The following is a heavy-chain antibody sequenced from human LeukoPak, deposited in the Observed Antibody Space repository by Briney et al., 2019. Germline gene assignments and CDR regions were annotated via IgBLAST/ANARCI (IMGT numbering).Heavy chain of an antibody. CDR1: GGSISSGGYY. J-gene: IGHJ5*02. CDR2: IYHSGST. D-gene: IGHD2-15*01. CDR3: ARGVLRGVFDP. Sequence: PSETLSLTCTVSGGSISSGGYYWSWIRQPPGKGLEWIGYIYHSGSTYYNPSLKSRVTISVDTSKNQFSLKLSSVTAADTAVYYCARGVLRGVFDPWGQGTLVTVSS. V-gene: IGHV4-30-2*01.